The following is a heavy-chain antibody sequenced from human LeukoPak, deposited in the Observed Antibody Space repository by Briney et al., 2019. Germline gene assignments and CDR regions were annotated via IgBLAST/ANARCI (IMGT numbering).Heavy chain of an antibody. Sequence: ASVKVSCKASGYTFTGYYMHWVRQAPGQGLEWMGIINPSGGSTKYALKLQGRVTMTSDTSTSTVYMELSSLRSEDTAVYYCARDDSSGPQVYWGQGTLVTVSS. J-gene: IGHJ4*02. CDR1: GYTFTGYY. D-gene: IGHD3-22*01. V-gene: IGHV1-46*01. CDR2: INPSGGST. CDR3: ARDDSSGPQVY.